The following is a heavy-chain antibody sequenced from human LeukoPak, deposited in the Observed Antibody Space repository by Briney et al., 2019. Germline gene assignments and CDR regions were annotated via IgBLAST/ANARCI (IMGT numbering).Heavy chain of an antibody. V-gene: IGHV4-30-2*01. CDR2: IYYSGST. J-gene: IGHJ4*02. D-gene: IGHD2-21*02. CDR3: ARGLLGLHNIAY. CDR1: GGSISSGGYS. Sequence: SETLSLTCAVSGGSISSGGYSWSWIRQPPGKGLEWIGYIYYSGSTYYNPSLKSRVTVSVDTSKNQFSLKLSSVTAADTAVYYCARGLLGLHNIAYWGQGTLVTVSS.